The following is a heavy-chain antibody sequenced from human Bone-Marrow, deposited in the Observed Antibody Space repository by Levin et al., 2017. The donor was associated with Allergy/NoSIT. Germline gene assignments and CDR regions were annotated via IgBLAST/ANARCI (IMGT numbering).Heavy chain of an antibody. D-gene: IGHD6-19*01. V-gene: IGHV4-59*01. CDR2: IYYSGDT. CDR1: GGSINNNY. Sequence: PSETLSLTCNVSGGSINNNYWSWIRQPPGRGLEWIGYIYYSGDTSYNPSLKSRVTISVDRTKNQFSLTLTSLTAADTAMYYCARGSRFGVAGYWGQGTLVTVSS. J-gene: IGHJ4*02. CDR3: ARGSRFGVAGY.